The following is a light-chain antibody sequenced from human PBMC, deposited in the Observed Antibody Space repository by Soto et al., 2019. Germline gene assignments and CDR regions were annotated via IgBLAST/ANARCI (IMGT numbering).Light chain of an antibody. V-gene: IGKV3-20*01. CDR3: QQYGSSPFT. CDR2: GTS. CDR1: QSISSSF. Sequence: EIVLTQSPGTLSLSPGESATLSCRASQSISSSFFAWYQHKPGQAPRLLIYGTSNRATGIPDRFSGSGSGTDFTLTISSLEPEDFAVYYCQQYGSSPFTFGPGTKVDIK. J-gene: IGKJ3*01.